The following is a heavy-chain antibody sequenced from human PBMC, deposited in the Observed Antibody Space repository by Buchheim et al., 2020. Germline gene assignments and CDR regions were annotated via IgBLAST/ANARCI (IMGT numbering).Heavy chain of an antibody. D-gene: IGHD2-15*01. CDR3: ARGDRYCSGGSCLDY. CDR2: INHSGST. CDR1: GGSFSGYY. V-gene: IGHV4-34*01. Sequence: QVQLQQWGAGLLKPSETLSLTCAVYGGSFSGYYWSWIRQPPGKGLEWIGEINHSGSTNYNPSLKSRVTISVDTSKNQFSLKLSSVTAADTAVYYCARGDRYCSGGSCLDYWGQGTL. J-gene: IGHJ4*02.